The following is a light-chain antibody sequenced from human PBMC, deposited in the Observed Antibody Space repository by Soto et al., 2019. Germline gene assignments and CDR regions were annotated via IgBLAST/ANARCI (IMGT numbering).Light chain of an antibody. CDR1: QSVGRDY. CDR2: DAS. CDR3: QQYASSPIT. J-gene: IGKJ5*01. Sequence: ENVLTQSPGTLSLSPGERATLSCRASQSVGRDYLAWFQQKPGQAPRLLIHDASRRATGIPDRFSGSGSGTDFALTINRLEPEDFAIYYGQQYASSPITFGRGSRVDMK. V-gene: IGKV3-20*01.